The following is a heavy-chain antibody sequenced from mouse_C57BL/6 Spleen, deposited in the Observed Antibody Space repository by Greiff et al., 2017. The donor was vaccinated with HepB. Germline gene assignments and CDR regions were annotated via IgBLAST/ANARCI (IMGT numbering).Heavy chain of an antibody. CDR2: IDPSDSET. D-gene: IGHD2-1*01. J-gene: IGHJ4*01. V-gene: IGHV1-52*01. CDR1: GYTFTSYW. Sequence: VKLQQPGAELVRPGSSVKLSCKASGYTFTSYWMHWVKQRPIQGLEWIGNIDPSDSETHYNQKFKDKATLTVDKSSSTAYMQLSSLTSEDSAVYYCARYYGNYEDAMDYWGQGTSVTVSS. CDR3: ARYYGNYEDAMDY.